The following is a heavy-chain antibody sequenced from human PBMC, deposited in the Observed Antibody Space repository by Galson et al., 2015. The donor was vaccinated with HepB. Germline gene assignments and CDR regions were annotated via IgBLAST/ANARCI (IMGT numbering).Heavy chain of an antibody. D-gene: IGHD3-22*01. Sequence: SVKVSCKASGFTFTSSAVQWVRQARGQRLEWIGWIVVGSGNTNYAQKFQERVTITRDMSTSTAYMELSSLRSEDTAVYYCAADGYYDSSGYSLFYWGQGTLVTVSS. CDR3: AADGYYDSSGYSLFY. CDR1: GFTFTSSA. J-gene: IGHJ4*02. CDR2: IVVGSGNT. V-gene: IGHV1-58*01.